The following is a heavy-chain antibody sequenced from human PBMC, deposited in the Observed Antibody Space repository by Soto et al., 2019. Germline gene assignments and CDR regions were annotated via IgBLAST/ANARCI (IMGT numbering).Heavy chain of an antibody. CDR3: AREGPYSSSSDFYYYYYMDV. V-gene: IGHV4-59*01. CDR2: IYYSGST. Sequence: SETLSLTCTVSGGSISSYYWSWIRQPPGKGLEWIGYIYYSGSTNYNPSLKSRVTISVDTSKNQFSLKLSSVTAADTAVYYCAREGPYSSSSDFYYYYYMDVWGKGTTVTVSS. CDR1: GGSISSYY. D-gene: IGHD6-6*01. J-gene: IGHJ6*03.